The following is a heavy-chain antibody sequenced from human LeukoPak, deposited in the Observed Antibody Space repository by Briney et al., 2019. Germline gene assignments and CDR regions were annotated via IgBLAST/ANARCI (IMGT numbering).Heavy chain of an antibody. CDR2: MNPNSGNT. CDR3: ARATGRVVRGITWRYFDY. CDR1: GYTFTSYV. D-gene: IGHD3-10*01. J-gene: IGHJ4*02. Sequence: ASVKVSCKASGYTFTSYVNWVRQATGQGLEWMGWMNPNSGNTGYAQKFQGRVTMTRNTSISTAYMELSSLRSEDTAVYYCARATGRVVRGITWRYFDYWGQGTLVTVSS. V-gene: IGHV1-8*01.